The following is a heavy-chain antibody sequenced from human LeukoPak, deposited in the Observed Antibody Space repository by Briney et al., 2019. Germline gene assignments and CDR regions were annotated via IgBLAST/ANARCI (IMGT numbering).Heavy chain of an antibody. V-gene: IGHV4-39*01. D-gene: IGHD6-13*01. CDR2: THSNGNT. Sequence: SETLSLTCTVSGGSITSSGHCWGWIRQPPGKGLEWIGNTHSNGNTYYNPSLKSRVTISEDTSKNQFSLNLRSVTAADTAVYYCAIHSTSWHKFDPWGQGTLVTVSS. CDR1: GGSITSSGHC. J-gene: IGHJ5*02. CDR3: AIHSTSWHKFDP.